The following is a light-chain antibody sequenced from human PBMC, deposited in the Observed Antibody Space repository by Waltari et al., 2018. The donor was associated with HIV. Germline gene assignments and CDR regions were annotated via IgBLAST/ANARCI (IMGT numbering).Light chain of an antibody. CDR3: QTWDSFSGMI. CDR1: NVGSKS. J-gene: IGLJ2*01. Sequence: YVLTQPPSVSVAPGQTAKIPCGGNNVGSKSVHWYQLKAGQAPVLVVYDDTERPSGIPDRFSGPNSGNRATLTISRVEAGDEATFYCQTWDSFSGMIFGGGTDLTVL. V-gene: IGLV3-21*02. CDR2: DDT.